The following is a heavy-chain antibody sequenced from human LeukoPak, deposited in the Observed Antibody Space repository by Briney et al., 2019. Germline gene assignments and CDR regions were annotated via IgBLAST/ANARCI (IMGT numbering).Heavy chain of an antibody. CDR1: GFTFSSYA. CDR3: ARGGSITMIVVVIKNDAFDI. D-gene: IGHD3-22*01. Sequence: GGSLRLSCAASGFTFSSYAMHWVRQAPGKGLEWVAVISYDGSNKYYADSVKGRFTISRDNSKNTLYLQMNSLRAEDTAVYYCARGGSITMIVVVIKNDAFDIWGQGTMVTVSS. V-gene: IGHV3-30*04. J-gene: IGHJ3*02. CDR2: ISYDGSNK.